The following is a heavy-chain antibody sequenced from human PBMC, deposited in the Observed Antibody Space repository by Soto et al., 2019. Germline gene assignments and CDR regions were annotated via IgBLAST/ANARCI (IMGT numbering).Heavy chain of an antibody. CDR2: IYLGDSDT. V-gene: IGHV5-51*07. CDR3: AILNVRREDGKFLGFD. Sequence: CCGWMHQMPGKGLEWMGVIYLGDSDTRYSPSFQGQVTISADKSISTVYLQWSSLKGSDSAMYYCAILNVRREDGKFLGFD. CDR1: C. J-gene: IGHJ5*02.